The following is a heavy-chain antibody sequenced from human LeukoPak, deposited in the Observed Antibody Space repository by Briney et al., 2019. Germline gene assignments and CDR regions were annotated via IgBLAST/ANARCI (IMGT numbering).Heavy chain of an antibody. Sequence: ASVKVSCKASGYTFTGYYMHWVRQAPGQGLEWIGWINPTSGGTNYAQKFQGRVTMTRDTSISTAYMELSRLRSDDTAVYFFARQNAAYDILTGYYALYYFDYWGQGTLVTVSS. CDR1: GYTFTGYY. J-gene: IGHJ4*02. CDR3: ARQNAAYDILTGYYALYYFDY. V-gene: IGHV1-2*02. CDR2: INPTSGGT. D-gene: IGHD3-9*01.